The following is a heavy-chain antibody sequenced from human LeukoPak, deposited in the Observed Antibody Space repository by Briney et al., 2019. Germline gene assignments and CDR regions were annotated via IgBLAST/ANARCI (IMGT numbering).Heavy chain of an antibody. CDR2: IYYSGST. J-gene: IGHJ4*01. CDR1: GGSISSYY. V-gene: IGHV4-59*01. D-gene: IGHD2-2*02. Sequence: SETLSLTCTVSGGSISSYYWSWIRQPPGKGLEWFGYIYYSGSTNYNPSLKSRVPISVDTSKNQFSLKLSSVTAADTAVYYCAGYCSSTSCYRGTFDYWGQRALVTVSS. CDR3: AGYCSSTSCYRGTFDY.